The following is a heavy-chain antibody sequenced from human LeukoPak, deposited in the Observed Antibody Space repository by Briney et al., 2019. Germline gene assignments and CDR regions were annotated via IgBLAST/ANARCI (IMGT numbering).Heavy chain of an antibody. J-gene: IGHJ6*03. CDR3: ARNYRVKELGTYYYFYYMDV. Sequence: PGGSLRLSRAVSGFTFSSYWMSWVRQAPGKGLEWVANIKQDGSEKSYVESVNGRFNISRDNAKNSLYLQMNSLRVEDTAVYYCARNYRVKELGTYYYFYYMDVWGKGTTVTVSS. V-gene: IGHV3-7*01. CDR1: GFTFSSYW. D-gene: IGHD7-27*01. CDR2: IKQDGSEK.